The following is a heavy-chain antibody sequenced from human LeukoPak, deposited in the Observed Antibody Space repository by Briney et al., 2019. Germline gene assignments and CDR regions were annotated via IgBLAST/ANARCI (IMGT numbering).Heavy chain of an antibody. D-gene: IGHD3-10*01. CDR3: ARSPRFGETPDY. CDR2: IYTSGST. V-gene: IGHV4-39*07. J-gene: IGHJ4*02. CDR1: GGSISSSSYY. Sequence: SETLSLTCTVSGGSISSSSYYWGWIRQPPGKGLEWIGRIYTSGSTNYNPSLKSRVTISVDTSKNQFSLKLSSVTAADTAVYYCARSPRFGETPDYWGQGTLVTVSS.